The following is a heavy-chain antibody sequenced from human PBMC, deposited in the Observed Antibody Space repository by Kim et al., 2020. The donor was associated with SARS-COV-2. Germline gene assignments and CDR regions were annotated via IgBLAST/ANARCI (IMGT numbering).Heavy chain of an antibody. CDR1: GGSISSSSYY. J-gene: IGHJ4*02. D-gene: IGHD1-26*01. V-gene: IGHV4-39*01. CDR2: IDDSGST. Sequence: SETLSLTCTVSGGSISSSSYYWGWIRQPPGQGLVWIGSIDDSGSTYYNPSLKSRVTISVDTSKNQFFLKLSSVTAADTAVYYCASLRGELPSLDYWGQGTLVTVSS. CDR3: ASLRGELPSLDY.